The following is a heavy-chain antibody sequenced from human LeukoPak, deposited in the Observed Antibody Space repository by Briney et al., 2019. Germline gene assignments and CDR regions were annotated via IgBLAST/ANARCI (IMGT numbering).Heavy chain of an antibody. CDR2: INPSGGST. Sequence: GASVKVSCKASGYTFTSYYMHWVRQAPGQGLEWMGIINPSGGSTSYAQKFQGRVTMTRDTSTSTVYMELSSLRSEDTAVYYCARDKGLLWFGELLFGAFDIWGQGTMVTVSS. CDR1: GYTFTSYY. CDR3: ARDKGLLWFGELLFGAFDI. J-gene: IGHJ3*02. V-gene: IGHV1-46*01. D-gene: IGHD3-10*01.